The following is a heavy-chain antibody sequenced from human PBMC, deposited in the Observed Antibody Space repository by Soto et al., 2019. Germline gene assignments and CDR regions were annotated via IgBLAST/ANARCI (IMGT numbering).Heavy chain of an antibody. CDR1: GFTFSSYG. CDR3: AKGTQYSSSRTLYYYYYGMDV. J-gene: IGHJ6*02. CDR2: IAYDGSNK. D-gene: IGHD6-13*01. V-gene: IGHV3-30*18. Sequence: QVQLVESGGGVVQPGRSLRLSCAASGFTFSSYGMHWVRQAPGKGLEWVAVIAYDGSNKYYADSVKGRFTISRDNSKNPLYLQMNSPRAEDTAVYYCAKGTQYSSSRTLYYYYYGMDVWGQGTTVTVSS.